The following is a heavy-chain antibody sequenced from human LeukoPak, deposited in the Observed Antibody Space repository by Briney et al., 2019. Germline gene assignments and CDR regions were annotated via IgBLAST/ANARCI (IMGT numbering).Heavy chain of an antibody. CDR3: ARLGSSGYINDAFDI. CDR2: INPNSGGT. Sequence: ASVKVSCKASGYTFTGYYMHWVRQAPGQGLEWMGWINPNSGGTNYAQKFQGRVTMTRDTSISTAYMELSRLRSDDTAVYYCARLGSSGYINDAFDIWGQGTMVTVSS. CDR1: GYTFTGYY. V-gene: IGHV1-2*02. J-gene: IGHJ3*02. D-gene: IGHD3-22*01.